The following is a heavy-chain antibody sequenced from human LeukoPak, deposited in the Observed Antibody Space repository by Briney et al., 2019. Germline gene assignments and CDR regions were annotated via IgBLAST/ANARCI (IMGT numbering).Heavy chain of an antibody. CDR3: ARGNGYSNQNWFDP. D-gene: IGHD4-11*01. Sequence: SETLSLTCTVSGGSISSGGYYWSWIRQHPGKGLEWIGYIYHSGSTYYNPSLKSRVTISVDPSKNQFSLKLSSVTAADTAVYHCARGNGYSNQNWFDPWGQGTLVTVSS. V-gene: IGHV4-31*03. J-gene: IGHJ5*02. CDR1: GGSISSGGYY. CDR2: IYHSGST.